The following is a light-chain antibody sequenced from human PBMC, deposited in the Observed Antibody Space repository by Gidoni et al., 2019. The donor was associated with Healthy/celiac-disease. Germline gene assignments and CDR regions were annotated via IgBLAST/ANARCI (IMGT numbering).Light chain of an antibody. CDR2: SNN. V-gene: IGLV1-44*01. CDR1: SSNIGSNT. J-gene: IGLJ3*02. Sequence: QSVLTQPPPASGTPGQGVTISCSGSSSNIGSNTVNWYQQLPGPAPKLLIYSNNQRPSGVPDRFSGSKSGTSASLAISGLQSEDEADYYCAAWDDSLNGPVFGGGTTLPVL. CDR3: AAWDDSLNGPV.